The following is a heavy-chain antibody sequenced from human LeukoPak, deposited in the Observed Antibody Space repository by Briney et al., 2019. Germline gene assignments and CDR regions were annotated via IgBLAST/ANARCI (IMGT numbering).Heavy chain of an antibody. CDR2: ISGSGGST. J-gene: IGHJ4*02. Sequence: GGSLRLSCAASRFTFSSYAMSWVRQAPGKGLEWVSAISGSGGSTYCADSVKGRFTISRDNSESTLYLQMNSLRADDTAAYYCAKAGSSSWYEPFDYWGQGTLVTVSS. CDR3: AKAGSSSWYEPFDY. V-gene: IGHV3-23*01. D-gene: IGHD6-13*01. CDR1: RFTFSSYA.